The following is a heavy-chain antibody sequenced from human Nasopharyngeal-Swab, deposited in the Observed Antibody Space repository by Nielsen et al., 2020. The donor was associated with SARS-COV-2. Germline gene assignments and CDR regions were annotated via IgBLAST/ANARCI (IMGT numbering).Heavy chain of an antibody. V-gene: IGHV3-7*01. D-gene: IGHD2-2*01. CDR3: AREICTRITCFDYGMDV. J-gene: IGHJ6*02. CDR2: VKQDGSEK. Sequence: WIRQPPGKGLEWVASVKQDGSEKYSVDFERGRFTISRDNTKNSVYLQMNNPRAEDTAVYYCAREICTRITCFDYGMDVWGQGTTVTVSS.